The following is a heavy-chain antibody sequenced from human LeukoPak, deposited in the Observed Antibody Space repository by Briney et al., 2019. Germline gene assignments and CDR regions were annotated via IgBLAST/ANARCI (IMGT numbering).Heavy chain of an antibody. V-gene: IGHV3-23*01. CDR1: GFTFSSYA. CDR3: AKVDSSGPRGAFDY. J-gene: IGHJ4*02. Sequence: GGSLRLSCAASGFTFSSYAMSWVRQAPGKGLEWVSAISGSGGSTYYADSVKGRFTISSDNSKNTLYLQMNSLRAEDTAVYYCAKVDSSGPRGAFDYWGQGTLVTVSS. CDR2: ISGSGGST. D-gene: IGHD6-25*01.